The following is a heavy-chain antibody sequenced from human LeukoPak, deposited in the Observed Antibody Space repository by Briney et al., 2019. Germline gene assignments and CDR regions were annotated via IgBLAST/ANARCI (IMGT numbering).Heavy chain of an antibody. CDR3: AREPPWWELLHYFDY. Sequence: SETLSLTCAVYGGSFSGYYWSWIRQPPGKGLEWIGEINHSGSTNYNPSLKSRVTISVDTSKNQFSLKLSSVTAADTAVYYCAREPPWWELLHYFDYWGQGTLVTVSS. D-gene: IGHD1-26*01. J-gene: IGHJ4*02. CDR2: INHSGST. V-gene: IGHV4-34*01. CDR1: GGSFSGYY.